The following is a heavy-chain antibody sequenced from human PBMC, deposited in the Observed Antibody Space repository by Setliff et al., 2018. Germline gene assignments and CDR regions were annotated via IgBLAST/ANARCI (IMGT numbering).Heavy chain of an antibody. D-gene: IGHD3-22*01. J-gene: IGHJ3*02. V-gene: IGHV3-7*03. CDR2: IRPDGSET. CDR3: ARDRIRRYYDSGAHAFDI. Sequence: GGSLRLSCAASGFTFGSFYMAWVRQAQGKGLEWVANIRPDGSETGSVDSVKGRFTISRDNAKNSLYLQMNSLRAEDTAVYYCARDRIRRYYDSGAHAFDIWGQGTMVTVSS. CDR1: GFTFGSFY.